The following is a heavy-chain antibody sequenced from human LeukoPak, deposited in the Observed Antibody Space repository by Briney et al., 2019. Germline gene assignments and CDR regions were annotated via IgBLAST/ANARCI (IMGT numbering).Heavy chain of an antibody. D-gene: IGHD3-22*01. CDR3: ARTRYYYESSGPFDY. Sequence: ASVKVSCKPSGYTFTGYYMHWVRQAPGQRLEWMGWINPNSGGTNYAQKFQGRVTMTRDTSISTAYMELSRLRSDGTAVYYCARTRYYYESSGPFDYWGQGTLVTVSS. CDR1: GYTFTGYY. CDR2: INPNSGGT. V-gene: IGHV1-2*02. J-gene: IGHJ4*02.